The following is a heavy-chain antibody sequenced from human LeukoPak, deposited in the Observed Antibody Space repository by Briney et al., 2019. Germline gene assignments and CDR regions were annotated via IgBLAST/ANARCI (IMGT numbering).Heavy chain of an antibody. Sequence: ASVTVSCKASGYTFTGYGISWVRQAPGQGLEWMGWISAYNGNTNYAQKLQGRVTMTTDTSTSTAYMELRSLRSDDTAVYYCARAPPIMVRGVIIPYYYYYYGMDVWGQGTTVTVSS. D-gene: IGHD3-10*01. CDR1: GYTFTGYG. CDR3: ARAPPIMVRGVIIPYYYYYYGMDV. V-gene: IGHV1-18*01. J-gene: IGHJ6*02. CDR2: ISAYNGNT.